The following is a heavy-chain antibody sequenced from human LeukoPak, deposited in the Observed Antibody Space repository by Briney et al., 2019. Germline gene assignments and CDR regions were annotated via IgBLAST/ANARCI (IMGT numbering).Heavy chain of an antibody. CDR3: ARGITIFGAAPNWFDP. CDR2: IYYSGST. Sequence: SETLSLTCTVSGGSISSYYWSWIRQPPGKGLEWIGYIYYSGSTNYNPSLKSRVTISVDTSKNQCSLKLSSVTAADTAVYYCARGITIFGAAPNWFDPWGQGTLVTVSS. D-gene: IGHD3-3*01. J-gene: IGHJ5*02. CDR1: GGSISSYY. V-gene: IGHV4-59*08.